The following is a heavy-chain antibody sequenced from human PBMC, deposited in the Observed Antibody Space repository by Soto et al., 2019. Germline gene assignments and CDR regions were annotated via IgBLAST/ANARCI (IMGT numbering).Heavy chain of an antibody. J-gene: IGHJ4*02. CDR2: FDPEDGET. CDR1: GYTLTELS. Sequence: ASVKVSWKVSGYTLTELSMHLVRQAPGKGLEWMGGFDPEDGETIYAQKFQGRVTMTEDTSTDTAYMELSSLRSEDTAVYYCATDQDSSGWTFDYWGQGTLVTVSS. V-gene: IGHV1-24*01. CDR3: ATDQDSSGWTFDY. D-gene: IGHD6-19*01.